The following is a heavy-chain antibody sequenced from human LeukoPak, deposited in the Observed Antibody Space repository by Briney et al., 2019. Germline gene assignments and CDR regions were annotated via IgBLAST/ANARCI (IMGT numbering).Heavy chain of an antibody. Sequence: SETLSLTCTVSGGSISSYYWSWIRRPPGKGLEWIGYIYYSGTTNYNPSLKSRVTISIDTSKNQFSLKLSSVTAADTAVYYCARVPKLLLGAFDIWGQGTMVTVSS. CDR2: IYYSGTT. CDR1: GGSISSYY. J-gene: IGHJ3*02. CDR3: ARVPKLLLGAFDI. D-gene: IGHD2-15*01. V-gene: IGHV4-59*08.